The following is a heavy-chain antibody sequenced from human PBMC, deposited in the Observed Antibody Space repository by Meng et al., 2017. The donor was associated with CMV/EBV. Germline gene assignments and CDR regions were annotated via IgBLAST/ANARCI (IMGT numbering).Heavy chain of an antibody. CDR3: AKGGIQLWAQFDY. D-gene: IGHD5-18*01. Sequence: GESLKISCAASGFTFSSYAMSWVRQAPGKGLEWVSAISGSGGSTYYADSVKGRFTISRDNSKNTLYLQMNSLRAEDTAVYYWAKGGIQLWAQFDYWGQGTLVTVSS. CDR1: GFTFSSYA. CDR2: ISGSGGST. V-gene: IGHV3-23*01. J-gene: IGHJ4*02.